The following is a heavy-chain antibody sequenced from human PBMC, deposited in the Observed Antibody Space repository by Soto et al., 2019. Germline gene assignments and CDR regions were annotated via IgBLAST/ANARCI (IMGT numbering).Heavy chain of an antibody. J-gene: IGHJ6*02. D-gene: IGHD1-26*01. CDR1: GYTFSSYF. CDR3: ARGRGGIYVMDV. V-gene: IGHV1-46*01. Sequence: QVQLVQSGAEVKKPGASVKVSCKASGYTFSSYFLHWVRQAPGQGLEWMGIINPSGDGTSYAQKLQGRVTMTRDTSTNTVYMELSSLRYEDTAVYYCARGRGGIYVMDVWGQGTTVTVSS. CDR2: INPSGDGT.